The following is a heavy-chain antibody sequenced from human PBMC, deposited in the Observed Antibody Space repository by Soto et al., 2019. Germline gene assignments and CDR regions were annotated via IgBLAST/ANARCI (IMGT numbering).Heavy chain of an antibody. V-gene: IGHV3-23*01. CDR1: GFIFSSYA. CDR2: IGGGGGST. D-gene: IGHD2-21*02. J-gene: IGHJ4*02. CDR3: AKDMTF. Sequence: PGWSLRLSCEGSGFIFSSYAMSWVRQAPGKGLEWVSAIGGGGGSTYYADSVKGRFTISRDNSKNTLYLQMNSLRAEDTAIYYCAKDMTFWGQGTLVTVSS.